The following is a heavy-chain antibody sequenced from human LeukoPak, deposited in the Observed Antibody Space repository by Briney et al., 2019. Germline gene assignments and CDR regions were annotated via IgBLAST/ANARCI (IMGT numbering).Heavy chain of an antibody. CDR2: ISGSGGST. CDR3: AKTLLRASTYMDV. CDR1: GLTLSSYA. J-gene: IGHJ6*03. Sequence: GGSLRLSCAASGLTLSSYAMSWVRQAPGKGPEWVSGISGSGGSTYYADSVKGRFTISRDNSKNTLYLQMNSLRAEDTAMYYCAKTLLRASTYMDVWGKGTTVTVSS. V-gene: IGHV3-23*01. D-gene: IGHD1-1*01.